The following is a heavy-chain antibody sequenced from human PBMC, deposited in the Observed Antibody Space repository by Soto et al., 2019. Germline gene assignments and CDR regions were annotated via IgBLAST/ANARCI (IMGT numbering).Heavy chain of an antibody. D-gene: IGHD5-12*01. Sequence: PGGSLRLSCTASGFTFGDYAMSWFRQAPGKGLEWVGFIRSKAYGGTTFYADSVKGRFTISRDNSKNTLSLQISSLRVDDTAVYYCARGAGPVSSINFDFWGQGTLVTVSS. J-gene: IGHJ4*02. CDR1: GFTFGDYA. CDR3: ARGAGPVSSINFDF. V-gene: IGHV3-49*03. CDR2: IRSKAYGGTT.